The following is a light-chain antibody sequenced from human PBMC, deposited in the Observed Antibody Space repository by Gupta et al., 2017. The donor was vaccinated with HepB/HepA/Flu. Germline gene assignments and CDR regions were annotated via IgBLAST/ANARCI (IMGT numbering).Light chain of an antibody. Sequence: DIQLTPSPSLLSASVGDRVTITCRASQDITTDLVWYQQKPGKAPQVLIYAASTVRSGVPSRFRGSGSGTEFTLTISSLQPEDFATYYCQQLNNYPRTFGHGTXVDVK. J-gene: IGKJ3*01. CDR3: QQLNNYPRT. CDR2: AAS. V-gene: IGKV1-9*01. CDR1: QDITTD.